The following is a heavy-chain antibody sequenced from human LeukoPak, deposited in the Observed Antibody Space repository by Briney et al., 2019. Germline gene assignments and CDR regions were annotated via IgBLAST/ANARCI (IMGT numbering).Heavy chain of an antibody. J-gene: IGHJ3*02. CDR2: IKTDGTST. D-gene: IGHD2-15*01. CDR3: AAGGPGAFDI. CDR1: GFTFSTYW. Sequence: GGSLRLSCAASGFTFSTYWMHWVRQAPGKGLVWVSRIKTDGTSTDYADSVKGRFTISRDNAKNSLYLQMNSLRAEDTAVYYCAAGGPGAFDIWGQGTMVTVSS. V-gene: IGHV3-74*01.